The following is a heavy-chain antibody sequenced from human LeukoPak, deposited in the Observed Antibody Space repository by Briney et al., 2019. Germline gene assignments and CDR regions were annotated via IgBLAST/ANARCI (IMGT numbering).Heavy chain of an antibody. J-gene: IGHJ4*02. CDR1: GFTFSSYA. Sequence: GGSLRLSCAASGFTFSSYAMSWVRQAPGKGLEWVAVISYDGSDKYYADSVKGRFTISRDNSKNTLYLQMNSLRAEDTAVYYCAKEGPAMVRGGVDYWGQGTLVTVSS. V-gene: IGHV3-30*18. CDR2: ISYDGSDK. D-gene: IGHD3-10*01. CDR3: AKEGPAMVRGGVDY.